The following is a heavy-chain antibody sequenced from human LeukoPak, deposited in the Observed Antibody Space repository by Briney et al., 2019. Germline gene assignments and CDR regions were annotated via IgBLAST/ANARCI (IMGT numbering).Heavy chain of an antibody. J-gene: IGHJ4*02. CDR1: GFTFSSYS. CDR3: ARSGRLPFDY. CDR2: INYSGST. V-gene: IGHV4-34*01. Sequence: PGGSLRLSCAASGFTFSSYSMNWVRQAPGKGLEWIGEINYSGSTNYNPSLKSRVTISVDTSKNQFSLKLTSVTAADTAMYYCARSGRLPFDYWGQGTLLTVSS.